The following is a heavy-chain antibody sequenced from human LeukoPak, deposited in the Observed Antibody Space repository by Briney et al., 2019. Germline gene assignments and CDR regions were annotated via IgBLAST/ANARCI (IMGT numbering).Heavy chain of an antibody. V-gene: IGHV3-74*01. D-gene: IGHD6-13*01. CDR1: GFTFNSYW. Sequence: QTGGSLRLSCAASGFTFNSYWMHWVRQAPGKGLVWVSRIDEDGKTIDYADSVKGRFTISRDNAKDTLYLQMSSLRDEDTAVYYCARESLAYSSSWYLDYWGQGTLVTVSS. J-gene: IGHJ4*02. CDR2: IDEDGKTI. CDR3: ARESLAYSSSWYLDY.